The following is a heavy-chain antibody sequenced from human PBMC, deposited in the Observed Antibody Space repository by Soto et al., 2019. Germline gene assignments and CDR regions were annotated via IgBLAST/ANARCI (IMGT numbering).Heavy chain of an antibody. J-gene: IGHJ4*02. CDR3: ARVTGDLGLCDH. V-gene: IGHV1-69*02. CDR1: GGTFSCYT. Sequence: QVQLVQSGAEVKKPGSSVKVSCKASGGTFSCYTISWVRQAPGQGLEWMGRIIPILGIVNYAQKFQGRVTTTADKSTSTAYMELSSLRSEDTAVYYCARVTGDLGLCDHWGQGTLVTVSS. D-gene: IGHD2-21*02. CDR2: IIPILGIV.